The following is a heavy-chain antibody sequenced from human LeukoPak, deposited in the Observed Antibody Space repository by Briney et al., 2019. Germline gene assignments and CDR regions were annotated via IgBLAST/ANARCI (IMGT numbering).Heavy chain of an antibody. CDR1: GITFKNYA. J-gene: IGHJ4*02. Sequence: GGSLRLSCATSGITFKNYALSWVRQAPGKGLEWVSAITASGSTFYADSVKGRFTISRDNSKNTLYLQMNSLRAEDTAVYFCANLYGDYDGNWGRGTLVTVSS. CDR2: ITASGST. D-gene: IGHD4-17*01. CDR3: ANLYGDYDGN. V-gene: IGHV3-23*01.